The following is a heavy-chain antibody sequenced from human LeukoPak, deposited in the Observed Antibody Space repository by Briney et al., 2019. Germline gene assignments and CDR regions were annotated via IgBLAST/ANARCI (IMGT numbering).Heavy chain of an antibody. D-gene: IGHD3-10*01. Sequence: PSQTLSLTCTVSGGSISSGSYYWSWIRQPAGKGLEWLGRIYTSGSTNYNPSLKSRVAISVDTSKNQFSLKLSSVTAADTAVYYCARHPPGGSGAAFDIWGQGTMVTVSS. J-gene: IGHJ3*02. CDR1: GGSISSGSYY. CDR3: ARHPPGGSGAAFDI. CDR2: IYTSGST. V-gene: IGHV4-61*02.